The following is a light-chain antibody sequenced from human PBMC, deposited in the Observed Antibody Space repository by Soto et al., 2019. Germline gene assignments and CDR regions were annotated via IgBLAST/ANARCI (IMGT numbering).Light chain of an antibody. CDR1: QSVSSSY. CDR3: HQYGSSPLFT. CDR2: GAS. J-gene: IGKJ3*01. V-gene: IGKV3-20*01. Sequence: EIVLTQSPGTLSLSPGERATLSCRASQSVSSSYLAWYQQKPGQAPRLLIYGASSRATGIPDRFSGSGSVTDFTLNISRLEPEDFAVYYCHQYGSSPLFTFGPGTKVDIK.